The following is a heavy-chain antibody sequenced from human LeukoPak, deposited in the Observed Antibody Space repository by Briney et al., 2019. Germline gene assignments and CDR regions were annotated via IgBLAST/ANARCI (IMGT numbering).Heavy chain of an antibody. J-gene: IGHJ4*02. V-gene: IGHV3-21*01. D-gene: IGHD1-26*01. CDR3: AREPIMGVHFDY. CDR2: ISSSSSYI. Sequence: GGSLRLSCAASGFTFSSYSMNWVRQAPGKGLEWVSSISSSSSYIYYADSVKGRFTISRDNAKNSLYLQMNSLRAEDTAVYYCAREPIMGVHFDYWGQGTLVTVSS. CDR1: GFTFSSYS.